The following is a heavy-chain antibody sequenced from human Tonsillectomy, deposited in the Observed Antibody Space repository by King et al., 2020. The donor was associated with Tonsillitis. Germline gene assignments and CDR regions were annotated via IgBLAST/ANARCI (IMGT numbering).Heavy chain of an antibody. J-gene: IGHJ4*02. V-gene: IGHV3-30*18. CDR2: ISYDGSNK. CDR3: AKELGPQGRYFDWPPGY. CDR1: GFPFRSYG. Sequence: VQLQESGGGVVQPGRSLRLSCAASGFPFRSYGMHWVRQAPGKGLEWVALISYDGSNKYYADSVKGRITISRDNSKNTLYLQMNSLRPEDTAVYYCAKELGPQGRYFDWPPGYWGQGTLVTVSS. D-gene: IGHD3-9*01.